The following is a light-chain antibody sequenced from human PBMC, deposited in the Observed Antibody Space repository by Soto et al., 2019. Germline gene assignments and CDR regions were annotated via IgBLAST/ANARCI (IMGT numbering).Light chain of an antibody. V-gene: IGLV2-8*01. J-gene: IGLJ1*01. CDR2: EVN. CDR3: SSFKGTNSFV. CDR1: SSDVGGYNL. Sequence: QSALTQPPSASGSPGQSVTISCTGTSSDVGGYNLVSWYQQHPGKAPKLMIYEVNKRPSGVPDRFSGSKSGNTASLTVSGLQADDEANYYCSSFKGTNSFVFGTGTKLTVL.